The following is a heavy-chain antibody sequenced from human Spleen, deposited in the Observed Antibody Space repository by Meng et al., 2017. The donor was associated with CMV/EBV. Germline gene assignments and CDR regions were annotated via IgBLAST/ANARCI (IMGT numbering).Heavy chain of an antibody. V-gene: IGHV3-7*01. J-gene: IGHJ4*02. CDR1: RFTFSNYW. Sequence: GGSLRLSCAASRFTFSNYWMSWVRQAPGKGLEWVANIKEDGREKYYVDSVKGRFSISRDNAKNSLYLQMSSLTAEDTALYFCARMGLLEWLLPYYLDYWGQGTLVTVSS. CDR3: ARMGLLEWLLPYYLDY. CDR2: IKEDGREK. D-gene: IGHD3-3*01.